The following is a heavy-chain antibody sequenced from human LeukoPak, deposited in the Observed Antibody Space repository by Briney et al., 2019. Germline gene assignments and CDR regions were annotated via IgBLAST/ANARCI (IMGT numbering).Heavy chain of an antibody. D-gene: IGHD1-26*01. V-gene: IGHV3-7*01. CDR1: GFTFSNAW. Sequence: GGSLRLSCAASGFTFSNAWMSWVRQAPGKGLEWVANIKQDGSEKYYVDSVKGRFTTSRDNAKNSLYLQMNSLRAEDTAMYYCAREWEPFDYWGQGTLVTVSS. CDR2: IKQDGSEK. J-gene: IGHJ4*02. CDR3: AREWEPFDY.